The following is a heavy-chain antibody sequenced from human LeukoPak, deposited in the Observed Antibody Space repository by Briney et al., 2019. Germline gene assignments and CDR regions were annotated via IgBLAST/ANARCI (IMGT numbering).Heavy chain of an antibody. V-gene: IGHV1-8*01. CDR2: MNPNSGNT. J-gene: IGHJ4*02. Sequence: ASVKVSCKASGYTFTSYDINWVRHAPGQGLEWMGWMNPNSGNTGYAQKFQGRVTMTRNTSISTAYMELSSLRSEDTAVYYCARTSMVVAATPFGYWGQGTLVTVSS. D-gene: IGHD2-15*01. CDR3: ARTSMVVAATPFGY. CDR1: GYTFTSYD.